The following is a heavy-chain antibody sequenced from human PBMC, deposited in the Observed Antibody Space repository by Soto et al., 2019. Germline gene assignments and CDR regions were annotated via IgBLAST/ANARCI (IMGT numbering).Heavy chain of an antibody. CDR1: GFTFSSYA. Sequence: GGSLRLSCAASGFTFSSYAMSWGRQAPGKGLEWVSAISVSGGSTYYADSVKGRFTISRDNSKNTLYLQMNSLRAEDTAVYYCAKDEGYGPLSLDYWGQGTLVTVSS. V-gene: IGHV3-23*01. D-gene: IGHD5-18*01. J-gene: IGHJ4*02. CDR3: AKDEGYGPLSLDY. CDR2: ISVSGGST.